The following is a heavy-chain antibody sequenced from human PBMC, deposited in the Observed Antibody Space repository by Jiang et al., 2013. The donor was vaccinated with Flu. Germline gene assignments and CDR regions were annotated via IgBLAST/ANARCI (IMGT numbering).Heavy chain of an antibody. J-gene: IGHJ4*02. CDR1: GFTFSSYS. CDR2: ISSSSSYI. D-gene: IGHD3-10*01. Sequence: VQLLESGGGLVKPGGSLRLSCAASGFTFSSYSMNWVRQAPGKGLEWVSSISSSSSYIYYADSVKGRFTISRDNAKNSLYLQMNSLRAEDTAVYYCAAGAQGSYYFDYWGQGTLVTVSS. V-gene: IGHV3-21*01. CDR3: AAGAQGSYYFDY.